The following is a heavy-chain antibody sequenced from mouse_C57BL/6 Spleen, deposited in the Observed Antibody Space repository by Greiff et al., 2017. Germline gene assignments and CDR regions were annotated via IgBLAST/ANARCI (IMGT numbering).Heavy chain of an antibody. CDR1: GYTFTDYE. Sequence: QVQLQQSGAELVRPGASVTLSCKASGYTFTDYEMHWVKQTPVHGLEWIGAIDPETGGTAYNQKFKGKAILTADKSSSTAYMELRSLTSEDSAVYYCTGAGYFPCDYWGQGTTLTVSS. CDR2: IDPETGGT. V-gene: IGHV1-15*01. J-gene: IGHJ2*01. D-gene: IGHD2-3*01. CDR3: TGAGYFPCDY.